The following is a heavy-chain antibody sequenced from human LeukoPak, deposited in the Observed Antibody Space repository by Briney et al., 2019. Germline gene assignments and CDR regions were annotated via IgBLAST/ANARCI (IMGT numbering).Heavy chain of an antibody. D-gene: IGHD2-15*01. CDR2: IKSKTDGGTT. CDR3: TTGVVVAAEYYFDY. CDR1: GFTFSNAW. J-gene: IGHJ4*02. Sequence: GGSLRLPCAASGFTFSNAWMSWVRQAPGKGLEWVGRIKSKTDGGTTDNAAPVKGRFTISRDDSKNTLYLQMNSLKTEDTAVYHCTTGVVVAAEYYFDYWGQGTLVTVSS. V-gene: IGHV3-15*01.